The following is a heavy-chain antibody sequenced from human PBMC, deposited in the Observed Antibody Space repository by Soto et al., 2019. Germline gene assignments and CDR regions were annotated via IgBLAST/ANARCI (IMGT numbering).Heavy chain of an antibody. J-gene: IGHJ4*02. Sequence: SETLSLTCTVSGGSISSYYWSWIRQPPGKGLEWIGYIYYSGSTNYNPSLKSRVTISVDTSKNQFSLKLSSVTAADTAVYYCARLTKGGYDYVWGSYRLFDYWGQGTLVTVSS. CDR3: ARLTKGGYDYVWGSYRLFDY. CDR2: IYYSGST. D-gene: IGHD3-16*02. CDR1: GGSISSYY. V-gene: IGHV4-59*08.